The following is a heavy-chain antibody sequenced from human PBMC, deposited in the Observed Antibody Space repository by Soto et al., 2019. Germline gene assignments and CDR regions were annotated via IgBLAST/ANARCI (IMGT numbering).Heavy chain of an antibody. CDR2: ISSSGTI. V-gene: IGHV4-59*01. J-gene: IGHJ6*02. D-gene: IGHD3-9*01. Sequence: PSETLSLTCSVSGGSIRDYFWTWVRQPPGKGLEWIGYISSSGTINYNSSLKSRVTISLDTSRNHFSLKLSSVTTADTAVYFCARDRKLVIQGNYYYYGMDVWGQGTTVTVSS. CDR3: ARDRKLVIQGNYYYYGMDV. CDR1: GGSIRDYF.